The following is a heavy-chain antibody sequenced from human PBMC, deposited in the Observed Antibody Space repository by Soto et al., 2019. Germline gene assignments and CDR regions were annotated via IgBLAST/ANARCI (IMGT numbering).Heavy chain of an antibody. CDR3: ATGVPVAVAGPYYYYGMDV. CDR2: FDPEDGET. V-gene: IGHV1-24*01. CDR1: GYTLTELS. D-gene: IGHD6-19*01. J-gene: IGHJ6*02. Sequence: ASVKVCCKVSGYTLTELSMHWVRQAPGKGLEWMGGFDPEDGETIYAQKFQGRVTMTEDTSTDTAYMELSGLRSEDTAVYYCATGVPVAVAGPYYYYGMDVWGQGTTVTVSS.